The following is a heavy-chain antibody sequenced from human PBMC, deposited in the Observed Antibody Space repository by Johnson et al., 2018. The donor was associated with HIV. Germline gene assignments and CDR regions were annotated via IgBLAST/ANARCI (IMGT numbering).Heavy chain of an antibody. CDR2: ISWNSGSI. D-gene: IGHD6-19*01. J-gene: IGHJ3*02. Sequence: VQLVESGGGLVQPGRSLRLSCAASGFTFDDYAMHWVRQAPGKGLEWVSGISWNSGSIGYADSVKGRFTISRDNAKNSLYLQMNSLRAEDTAVYYCARDQWLAPSGAFDIWGQGTMVTVSS. V-gene: IGHV3-9*01. CDR3: ARDQWLAPSGAFDI. CDR1: GFTFDDYA.